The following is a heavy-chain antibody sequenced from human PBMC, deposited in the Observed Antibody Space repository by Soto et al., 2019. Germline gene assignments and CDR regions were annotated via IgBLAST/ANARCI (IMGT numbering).Heavy chain of an antibody. Sequence: EVQLLESGGGLVQPGGSLRLSCAASGFTFSSYAMSWVRQAPGKGLEWVSAISGSGGSTYYADSAKGRFTISRDNSKITLYLQMNSLRAEDTAVYYCAKPLGIAAAAYWYFDLWGRGTLVTVST. CDR3: AKPLGIAAAAYWYFDL. J-gene: IGHJ2*01. V-gene: IGHV3-23*01. CDR2: ISGSGGST. CDR1: GFTFSSYA. D-gene: IGHD6-13*01.